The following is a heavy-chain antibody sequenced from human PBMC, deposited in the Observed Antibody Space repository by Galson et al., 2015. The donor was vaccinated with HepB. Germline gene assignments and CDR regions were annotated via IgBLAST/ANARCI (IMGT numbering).Heavy chain of an antibody. D-gene: IGHD1/OR15-1a*01. CDR2: ISTYNGNT. J-gene: IGHJ4*02. CDR3: ARESYFTNKIDY. Sequence: SVKVSCKASGYTFTSYGISWVRQAPGQGLEWMGWISTYNGNTNYAQKLQGRVTMTTDTSTTTAYMELRSLKSDDTAVYYCARESYFTNKIDYWGQGTLVTVSS. V-gene: IGHV1-18*01. CDR1: GYTFTSYG.